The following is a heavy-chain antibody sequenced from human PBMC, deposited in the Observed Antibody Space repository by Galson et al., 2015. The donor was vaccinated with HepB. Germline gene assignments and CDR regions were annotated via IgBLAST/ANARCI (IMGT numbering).Heavy chain of an antibody. CDR1: GYTFTGYY. Sequence: SCKASGYTFTGYYMHWVRQAPGQGLEWMGWINPNSGGTNYAQKFQGRVTMTRDTSISTAYMELSRLRSDDTAVYYCARDPVVVPAVYDYWYFDLWGRGTLVTVSS. V-gene: IGHV1-2*02. CDR3: ARDPVVVPAVYDYWYFDL. D-gene: IGHD2-2*01. CDR2: INPNSGGT. J-gene: IGHJ2*01.